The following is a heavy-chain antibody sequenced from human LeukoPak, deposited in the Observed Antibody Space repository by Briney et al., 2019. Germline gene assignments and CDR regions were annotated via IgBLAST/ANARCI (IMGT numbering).Heavy chain of an antibody. CDR2: INAGIGNT. CDR3: ATPEPCSGGRCKLSGAFDI. Sequence: ASLKVSCKASGYTFTSYAMHWVRQTPGQRLEWMGWINAGIGNTKYSQKFQGRVTITRDTSASTAYMELSSLRSEDTAVYYCATPEPCSGGRCKLSGAFDIWGQGTMVTVSS. CDR1: GYTFTSYA. J-gene: IGHJ3*02. D-gene: IGHD2-15*01. V-gene: IGHV1-3*01.